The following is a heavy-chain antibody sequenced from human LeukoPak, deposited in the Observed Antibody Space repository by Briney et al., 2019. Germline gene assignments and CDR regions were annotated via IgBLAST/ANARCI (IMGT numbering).Heavy chain of an antibody. V-gene: IGHV3-53*01. J-gene: IGHJ3*02. Sequence: GGSLRLSCAASGFTVSSNYMSWVRQARGKGLEWVAVIYSGGSTYYADSVKGRFTRSRDNSKNTLYLQMNSLRAEDTAVCYCAGITGQRFAFDISGPGTPLTPSS. CDR3: AGITGQRFAFDI. CDR1: GFTVSSNY. CDR2: IYSGGST. D-gene: IGHD1-14*01.